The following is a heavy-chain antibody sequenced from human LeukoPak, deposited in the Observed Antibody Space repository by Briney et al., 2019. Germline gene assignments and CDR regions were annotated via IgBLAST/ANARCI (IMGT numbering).Heavy chain of an antibody. CDR1: GYTSTGYY. D-gene: IGHD2-2*02. Sequence: ASVKVSCKASGYTSTGYYMHWVRQAPGQGLEWMGWINPNSGGTNYAQKFQGRVTMTGDTSISTAYMELSRLRSDDTAVYYCAGVVCSSTSCYKDAFDIWGQGTMVTVSS. CDR2: INPNSGGT. J-gene: IGHJ3*02. V-gene: IGHV1-2*02. CDR3: AGVVCSSTSCYKDAFDI.